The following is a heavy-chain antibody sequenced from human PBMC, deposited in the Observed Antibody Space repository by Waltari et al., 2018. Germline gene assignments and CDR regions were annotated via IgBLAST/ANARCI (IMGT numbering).Heavy chain of an antibody. J-gene: IGHJ4*02. D-gene: IGHD1-26*01. CDR3: ARWLGEIVGATRGYYFDY. CDR1: GGSISSYY. Sequence: QVQLQESGPGLVKPSATLSLTCTVSGGSISSYYWSWIRQPPGKGLEWIGYIYYSGSTNYNPSLKSRVTISVDTSKNQFSLKLSSVTAADTAVYYCARWLGEIVGATRGYYFDYWGQGTLVTVSS. V-gene: IGHV4-59*01. CDR2: IYYSGST.